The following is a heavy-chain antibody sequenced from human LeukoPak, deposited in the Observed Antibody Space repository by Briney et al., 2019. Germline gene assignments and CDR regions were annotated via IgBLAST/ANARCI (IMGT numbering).Heavy chain of an antibody. D-gene: IGHD2-21*01. CDR3: ARTCGTIDY. CDR1: GGSLNSGGYY. V-gene: IGHV4-31*03. J-gene: IGHJ4*02. Sequence: SETLSLTCTVSGGSLNSGGYYWSWIRPHPGKGLEWIGYIYYSGSTYYNPSLKSRVTISVDTSKNEFSLKLNSVTAADTAVYYCARTCGTIDYWGQGTLVTVSS. CDR2: IYYSGST.